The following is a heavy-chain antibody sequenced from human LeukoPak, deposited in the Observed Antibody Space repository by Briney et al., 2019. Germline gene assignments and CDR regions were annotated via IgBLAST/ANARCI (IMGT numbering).Heavy chain of an antibody. CDR3: ARSYYVSGSYIPFDY. CDR1: GGSISSSSYY. Sequence: SETLSLTCTVSGGSISSSSYYWGWIRQPPGKGLEWIGSIYYSGTTHYNPSLKSRVTISVDTSKNQFSLNLSSVTAADTAVYFCARSYYVSGSYIPFDYWGQGTLVTVSS. D-gene: IGHD3-10*01. J-gene: IGHJ4*02. V-gene: IGHV4-39*07. CDR2: IYYSGTT.